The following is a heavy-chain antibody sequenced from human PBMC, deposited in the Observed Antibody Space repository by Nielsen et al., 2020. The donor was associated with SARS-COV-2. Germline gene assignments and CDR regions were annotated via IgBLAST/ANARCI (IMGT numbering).Heavy chain of an antibody. Sequence: GGSLRLSCAASGFTFSSYSMNWVRQAPGKGLEWVSSISSSSSYIYYADSVKGRFTISRDNAKNSLYLQMNSLRAEDTAVYYCARWGEEFGESHDTFDIWGQGTMVTVSS. V-gene: IGHV3-21*01. D-gene: IGHD3-10*01. J-gene: IGHJ3*02. CDR2: ISSSSSYI. CDR3: ARWGEEFGESHDTFDI. CDR1: GFTFSSYS.